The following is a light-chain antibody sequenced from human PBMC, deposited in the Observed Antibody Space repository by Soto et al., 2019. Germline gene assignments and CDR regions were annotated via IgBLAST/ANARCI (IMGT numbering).Light chain of an antibody. CDR3: QQRSNLLYT. J-gene: IGKJ2*01. V-gene: IGKV3-11*01. CDR1: QSVSSY. Sequence: EIVLTQSPATLSLSPGERATLSCRASQSVSSYLAWYQQKPGQAPRLLIYDASARATGIPARFSGSESGTDFTLTISRLYPEDFAVYYCQQRSNLLYTFGQGTKLEIK. CDR2: DAS.